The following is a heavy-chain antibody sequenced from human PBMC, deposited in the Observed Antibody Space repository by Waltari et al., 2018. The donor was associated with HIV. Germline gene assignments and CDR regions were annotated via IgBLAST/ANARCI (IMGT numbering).Heavy chain of an antibody. V-gene: IGHV1-46*01. CDR2: INPRDGRT. CDR1: GYTFTKHY. CDR3: ARGFSGFDY. Sequence: QVQLVQFGAEVQKPGASVKLSCTASGYTFTKHYMHWVRQAPGQGLEWMGVINPRDGRTDYAQKFQGRVTMTSDTSTSTVYMILSTLRSEDTAVYYCARGFSGFDYWGQGTLVTVSS. J-gene: IGHJ4*02.